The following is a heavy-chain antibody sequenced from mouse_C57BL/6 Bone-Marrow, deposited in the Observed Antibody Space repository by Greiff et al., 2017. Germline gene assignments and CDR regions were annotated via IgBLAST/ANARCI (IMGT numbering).Heavy chain of an antibody. CDR2: IDPENGDT. CDR3: TPHYDGSPPGCAY. Sequence: EVQPQESGAELVRPGASVKLSCTASGFNIKDDYMHWVKQRPEQGLEWIGWIDPENGDTEYASKFQGKATITADTSSNTAYLQLRSLTSEDASVYYCTPHYDGSPPGCAYWGQGTLVTVSA. D-gene: IGHD1-1*01. J-gene: IGHJ3*01. CDR1: GFNIKDDY. V-gene: IGHV14-4*01.